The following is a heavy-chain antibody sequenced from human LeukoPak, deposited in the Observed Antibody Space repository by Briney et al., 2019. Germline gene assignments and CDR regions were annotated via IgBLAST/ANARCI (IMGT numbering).Heavy chain of an antibody. CDR1: GFTVSSNY. V-gene: IGHV3-23*01. D-gene: IGHD4-17*01. Sequence: GGSLRLSCAASGFTVSSNYMSWVRQAPGKGLEWVSAISGSGGSTYYADSVKGRFTISRDNSKNTLYLQMNSLRAEDTAVYYCAKGGYGDYQGLFDYWGQGTLVTVSS. J-gene: IGHJ4*02. CDR2: ISGSGGST. CDR3: AKGGYGDYQGLFDY.